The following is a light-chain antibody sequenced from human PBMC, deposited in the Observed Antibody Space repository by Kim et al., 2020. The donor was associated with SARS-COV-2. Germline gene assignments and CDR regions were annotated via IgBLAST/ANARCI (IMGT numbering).Light chain of an antibody. CDR1: QSVSSN. Sequence: EIVMTQSPATLSVSPGERATLSCRASQSVSSNLAWYQQKPGQAPRLLIYGASTMATGIPASFSGSGSGTEFTLTISSLQSEDFAVYYCQQYNNWPLTFGGGTKVDIK. V-gene: IGKV3-15*01. CDR3: QQYNNWPLT. J-gene: IGKJ4*01. CDR2: GAS.